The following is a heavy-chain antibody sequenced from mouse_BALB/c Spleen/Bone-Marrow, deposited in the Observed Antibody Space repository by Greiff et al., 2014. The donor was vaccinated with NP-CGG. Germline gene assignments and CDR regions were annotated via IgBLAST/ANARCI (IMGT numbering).Heavy chain of an antibody. D-gene: IGHD1-1*01. CDR3: ARYYYGSSYEYFDV. V-gene: IGHV1-87*01. Sequence: QVQLQQPGAELARPGASVKLSCKASGYTFTSYWMQWVKQRPGQGLEWIGAIYPGDGDTRYTQKFKGKATLTADKSSSTAYTQLSSLASEDSAVYYCARYYYGSSYEYFDVWGAGTTVTVSS. J-gene: IGHJ1*01. CDR1: GYTFTSYW. CDR2: IYPGDGDT.